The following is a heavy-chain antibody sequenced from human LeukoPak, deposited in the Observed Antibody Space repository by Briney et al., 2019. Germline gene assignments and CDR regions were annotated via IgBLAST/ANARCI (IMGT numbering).Heavy chain of an antibody. CDR3: ARHIYSGYDSFFDY. CDR1: GGSISSYY. CDR2: IYYSGST. J-gene: IGHJ4*02. Sequence: SEALSLTCTVSGGSISSYYWSWIRQPPGKGLEWIGYIYYSGSTNYNPSLKSRVTISLDTSKNQFSLKLSSLTAADTAVYYCARHIYSGYDSFFDYWGQGALVTVSS. V-gene: IGHV4-59*08. D-gene: IGHD5-12*01.